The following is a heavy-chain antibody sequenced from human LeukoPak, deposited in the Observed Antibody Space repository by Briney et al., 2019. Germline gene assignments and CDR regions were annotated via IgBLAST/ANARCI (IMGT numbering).Heavy chain of an antibody. Sequence: ASVKVSCKASGYTFTSYYMHWVRQAPGQGLEWMGIINPSGGSTSYAQKFQGRVTMTRDMSTSTAYMELSSLRSEDTAVYYCSGIDETIWFGDRDKGAFDIWGQGTMVTVSS. CDR1: GYTFTSYY. CDR2: INPSGGST. D-gene: IGHD3-10*01. CDR3: SGIDETIWFGDRDKGAFDI. V-gene: IGHV1-46*01. J-gene: IGHJ3*02.